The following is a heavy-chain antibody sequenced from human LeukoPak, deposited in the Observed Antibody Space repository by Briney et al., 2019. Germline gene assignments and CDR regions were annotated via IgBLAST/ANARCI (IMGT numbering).Heavy chain of an antibody. J-gene: IGHJ4*02. CDR1: GFTFSSYA. D-gene: IGHD2-2*01. CDR2: ISSGSSGGVT. V-gene: IGHV3-23*01. CDR3: AKGGWGVPTARGLDY. Sequence: QSGGSLRLSCAASGFTFSSYAMSWVRQTPGKGLEWVSGISSGSSGGVTYYADSVKGRFTISRDNSKNTLYLQMDSLRAEDSAVFYCAKGGWGVPTARGLDYWGQGTLVTVS.